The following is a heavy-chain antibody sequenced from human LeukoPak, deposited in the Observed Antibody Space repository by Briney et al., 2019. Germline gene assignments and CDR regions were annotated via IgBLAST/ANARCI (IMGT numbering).Heavy chain of an antibody. V-gene: IGHV5-51*01. CDR1: GYNFATYW. CDR2: IYPGNSHT. Sequence: GESLKISCQGSGYNFATYWIVWVRQMPGKGLEWMGVIYPGNSHTRYSPSFQGQVTISADTSVSTAYLHWSSLQSSDTAMYYCAKFHATWYGDTWGQGTLVTVSS. D-gene: IGHD6-13*01. CDR3: AKFHATWYGDT. J-gene: IGHJ4*02.